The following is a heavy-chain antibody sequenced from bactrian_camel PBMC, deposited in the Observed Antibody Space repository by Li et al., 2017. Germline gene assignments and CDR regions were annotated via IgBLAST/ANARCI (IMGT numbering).Heavy chain of an antibody. V-gene: IGHV3S40*01. CDR2: IYTDDGNT. Sequence: VQLVESGGGSVQAGGALRLSCAFGITYRNYCMGWFRQAPGKEREGIAAIYTDDGNTVYADSVKGRFTISKDNAKNTVYLQMNSLKPEDTAVYYCVRDLGSAGTGYSYWGQGTQVTVS. D-gene: IGHD5*01. CDR3: VRDLGSAGTGYSY. CDR1: GITYRNYC. J-gene: IGHJ4*01.